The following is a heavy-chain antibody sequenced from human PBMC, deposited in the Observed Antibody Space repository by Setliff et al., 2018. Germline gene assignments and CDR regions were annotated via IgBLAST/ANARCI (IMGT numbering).Heavy chain of an antibody. V-gene: IGHV4-59*04. J-gene: IGHJ4*02. D-gene: IGHD2-8*02. CDR1: GFTFSSYG. CDR3: TVYNTGSSKDHY. Sequence: AGGSLRLSCAASGFTFSSYGMHWVRQPPGQGLEWIGLIYDTGSTYYNPSLNSRLTISVDTSKNQFSLKLSSVTAADTALYYCTVYNTGSSKDHYWGQGTPVTVSS. CDR2: IYDTGST.